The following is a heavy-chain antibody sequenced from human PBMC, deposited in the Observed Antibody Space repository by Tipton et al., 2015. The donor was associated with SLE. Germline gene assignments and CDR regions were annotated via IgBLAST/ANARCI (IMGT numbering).Heavy chain of an antibody. D-gene: IGHD3-3*01. CDR2: ISFSGLT. CDR3: ARHKLGFSWSYFDS. V-gene: IGHV4-59*08. Sequence: TLSLTCTVSGYSISGYYWSWVRQPPGKGLEWIGYISFSGLTNYNPSVRSRVSTSMDTSKNQFSLQMSSVTAADTALYYCARHKLGFSWSYFDSWGQGTLVTVSS. J-gene: IGHJ4*02. CDR1: GYSISGYY.